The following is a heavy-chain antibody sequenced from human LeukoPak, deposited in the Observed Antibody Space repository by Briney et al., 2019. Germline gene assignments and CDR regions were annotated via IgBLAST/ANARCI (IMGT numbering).Heavy chain of an antibody. CDR3: TRLRGYSYGPGD. Sequence: GRSLRLSCTGCGFTFRDYVMSWFRQAPGKGLEWVGFIRSKAYGGTTEYAASVKGRFTISRGDSKSIAYLQMNSLKTEDTAVYYCTRLRGYSYGPGDWGQGTLVTVSS. CDR1: GFTFRDYV. CDR2: IRSKAYGGTT. D-gene: IGHD5-18*01. J-gene: IGHJ4*02. V-gene: IGHV3-49*03.